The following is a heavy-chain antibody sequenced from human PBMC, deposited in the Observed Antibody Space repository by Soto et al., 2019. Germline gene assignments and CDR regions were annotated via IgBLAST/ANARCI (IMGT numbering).Heavy chain of an antibody. J-gene: IGHJ6*02. CDR3: TKDGNDLSDYQYYFTDF. V-gene: IGHV3-30*18. CDR1: GFTLASYG. D-gene: IGHD2-15*01. Sequence: GGSLRLSCAASGFTLASYGIHWVRQAPGKGLEWVAVISYDGSNIYYAASVKGRFTISRNESKKTVYLQMNSLRPEDTALYYCTKDGNDLSDYQYYFTDFWGQGTMVTGSS. CDR2: ISYDGSNI.